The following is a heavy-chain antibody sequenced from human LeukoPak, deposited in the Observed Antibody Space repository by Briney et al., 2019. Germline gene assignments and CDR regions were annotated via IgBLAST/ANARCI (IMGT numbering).Heavy chain of an antibody. CDR2: IWYDGSNK. J-gene: IGHJ4*02. V-gene: IGHV3-33*06. CDR1: GFTFSSYG. D-gene: IGHD6-19*01. CDR3: AKSSSGYFDY. Sequence: PGGSLRLSCAASGFTFSSYGMQWFRQAPGKGLEWVAVIWYDGSNKYYADSVKGRFTISRDNSKNTLYLQMNSLRAEDTAVYYCAKSSSGYFDYWGQGTLVTVSS.